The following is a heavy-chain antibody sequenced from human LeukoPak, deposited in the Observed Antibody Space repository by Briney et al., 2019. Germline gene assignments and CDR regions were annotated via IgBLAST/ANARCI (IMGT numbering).Heavy chain of an antibody. V-gene: IGHV4-59*01. D-gene: IGHD2-2*01. CDR3: ARAYVPGGIIDY. CDR1: GASISSYW. Sequence: SETLSLTCTVSGASISSYWWSWIRQPPGKGLEWIGYIHFSGNTNTKSSLKSRVTISADTSKNQFSLKLNSVSAVDTAVYYCARAYVPGGIIDYGGQGTLVTVSS. CDR2: IHFSGNT. J-gene: IGHJ4*02.